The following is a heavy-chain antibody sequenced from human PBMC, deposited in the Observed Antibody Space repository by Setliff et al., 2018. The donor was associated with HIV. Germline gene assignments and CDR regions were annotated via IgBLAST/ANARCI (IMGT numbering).Heavy chain of an antibody. CDR3: ARISGNDRGGYYYHYFGY. Sequence: ASVKVSCKASGYTFRNYAVHWVRQAPGQRLEWMGWIDSGNGNTKISPKFQDRVTIIRDTSATTVYMEVNSLRSEDTAVYYCARISGNDRGGYYYHYFGYWGREPWSPSPQ. D-gene: IGHD3-22*01. J-gene: IGHJ4*02. CDR1: GYTFRNYA. CDR2: IDSGNGNT. V-gene: IGHV1-3*04.